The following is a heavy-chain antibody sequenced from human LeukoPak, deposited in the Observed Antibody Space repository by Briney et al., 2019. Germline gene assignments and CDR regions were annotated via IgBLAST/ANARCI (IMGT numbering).Heavy chain of an antibody. CDR2: IWYDGSNK. J-gene: IGHJ6*02. D-gene: IGHD6-6*01. CDR3: ARDAASVYSSSSTYYYYGMDG. V-gene: IGHV3-33*01. Sequence: PGGSLRLSCAASGFTFSSYGMHWVRQAPGKGLEWVAVIWYDGSNKYYADSVKGRFTISRDNSKNTLYLQMNSLRAEDTAVYYCARDAASVYSSSSTYYYYGMDGGGQGTTVTVSS. CDR1: GFTFSSYG.